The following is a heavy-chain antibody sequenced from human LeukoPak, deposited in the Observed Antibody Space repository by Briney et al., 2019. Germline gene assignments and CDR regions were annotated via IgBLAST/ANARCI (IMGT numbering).Heavy chain of an antibody. V-gene: IGHV3-30*02. CDR2: VEHDGTTK. CDR1: GFTFASLG. Sequence: PGGSLRLSCTTSGFTFASLGMHWVRQAPGKGLEWVAFVEHDGTTKYYADSVKGRFSISRDNAKNSLYLQMNSLRAEDTAVYYCARDSTEATYDYGDEPMDYWGQGTLVTVSS. D-gene: IGHD4-17*01. J-gene: IGHJ4*02. CDR3: ARDSTEATYDYGDEPMDY.